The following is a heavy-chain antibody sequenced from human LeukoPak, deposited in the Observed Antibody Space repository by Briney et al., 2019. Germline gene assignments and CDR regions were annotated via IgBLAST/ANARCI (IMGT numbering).Heavy chain of an antibody. V-gene: IGHV4-34*01. CDR3: ARVRGAAAGTDY. Sequence: SETLSLTCAVHGGSFSSYSWTWIRQSPGKGLEWIGEISHTRSTIYKPSLNSRVTISVDTSKNQISLNLTSVTAADTAVYYCARVRGAAAGTDYWGQGTLVTVSS. D-gene: IGHD6-13*01. CDR1: GGSFSSYS. CDR2: ISHTRST. J-gene: IGHJ4*02.